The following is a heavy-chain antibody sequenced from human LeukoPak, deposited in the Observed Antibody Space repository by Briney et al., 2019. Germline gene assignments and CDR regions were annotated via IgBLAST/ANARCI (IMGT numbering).Heavy chain of an antibody. CDR3: AKGLHGRGYSYGYYYFDY. CDR1: GFTFSSYA. J-gene: IGHJ4*02. Sequence: GASLRLSCAASGFTFSSYAMSWVRQAPGKGLEWVSAISGSGGSTYYADSVKGRFTISRDSSKNTLYLQMNSLRAEDTAVYYCAKGLHGRGYSYGYYYFDYWGQGTLVTVSS. V-gene: IGHV3-23*01. D-gene: IGHD5-18*01. CDR2: ISGSGGST.